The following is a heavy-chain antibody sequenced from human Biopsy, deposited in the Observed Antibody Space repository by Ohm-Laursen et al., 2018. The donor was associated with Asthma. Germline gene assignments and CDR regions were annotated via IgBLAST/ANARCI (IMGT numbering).Heavy chain of an antibody. CDR2: INSVFGTT. J-gene: IGHJ4*02. V-gene: IGHV1-69*01. Sequence: PSETASCKSLGGTFNTYVIGWARHPPGQGLEWMVWINSVFGTTTYPQKFQDRVTITADDSTSTVYMELSSLRSEDTAVYYCARKAGSCISRTCYSLDFWGQGTLVTVSS. D-gene: IGHD2-2*01. CDR3: ARKAGSCISRTCYSLDF. CDR1: GGTFNTYV.